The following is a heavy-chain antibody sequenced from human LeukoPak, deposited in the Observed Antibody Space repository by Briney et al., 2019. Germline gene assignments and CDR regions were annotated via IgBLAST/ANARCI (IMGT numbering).Heavy chain of an antibody. J-gene: IGHJ4*02. V-gene: IGHV1-18*01. Sequence: ASVKVSCKASGYTFTSYGISWVRQAPGQGLEWMGWISAYNGNTNYAQKLQGRVTMTTDTSTSTAYMELRSLRSDDTAVYYCARDFGMYYHDSSGYYEDFDYWGQGTLVTVSS. CDR2: ISAYNGNT. CDR1: GYTFTSYG. CDR3: ARDFGMYYHDSSGYYEDFDY. D-gene: IGHD3-22*01.